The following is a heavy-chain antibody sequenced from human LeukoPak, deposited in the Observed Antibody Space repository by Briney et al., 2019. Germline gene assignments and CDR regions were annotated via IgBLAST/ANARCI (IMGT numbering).Heavy chain of an antibody. CDR3: ARAIPYSYGYWSTNWFDP. CDR1: GGSISSGDYY. V-gene: IGHV4-30-4*01. Sequence: PSETLSLTCTLSGGSISSGDYYWSWIRQPPGKGLEWIGYIYYSGSTYYSPSLRSRVTISVDTSKNQFSLKLSSVTAADTAVYYCARAIPYSYGYWSTNWFDPWGQGTLVTVSS. CDR2: IYYSGST. D-gene: IGHD5-18*01. J-gene: IGHJ5*02.